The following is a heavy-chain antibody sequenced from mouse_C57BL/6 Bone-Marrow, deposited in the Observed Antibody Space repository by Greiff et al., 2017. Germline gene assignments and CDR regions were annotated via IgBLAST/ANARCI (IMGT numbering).Heavy chain of an antibody. Sequence: VQLQQSGAELMKPGASVKLSCKATGYAFTGYWIEWVKQRPGKGLEWIGEIYPGGGSTNYNEKFKGTATLTADTSSNTAYMQLSSLTTEDSAIYYFARGGWLLDCFDYWGQGTTLTVSA. CDR1: GYAFTGYW. D-gene: IGHD2-3*01. J-gene: IGHJ2*01. CDR3: ARGGWLLDCFDY. V-gene: IGHV1-9*01. CDR2: IYPGGGST.